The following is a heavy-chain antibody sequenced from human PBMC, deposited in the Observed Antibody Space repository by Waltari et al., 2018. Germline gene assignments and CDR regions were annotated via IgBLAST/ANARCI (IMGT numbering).Heavy chain of an antibody. Sequence: QVQLQESGPGLVKPSQTLSLTCTVPGAAINTGDYFWSRVRQPAGEGLEWIGRIYTGGSTDYNPSLWGRVTISLDTSKSQVSLKLTAVTAADSAVYYCARHLENFYGAGRGNWFDPWGPGTRVTVSS. CDR1: GAAINTGDYF. CDR2: IYTGGST. CDR3: ARHLENFYGAGRGNWFDP. J-gene: IGHJ5*02. V-gene: IGHV4-61*02. D-gene: IGHD3-10*01.